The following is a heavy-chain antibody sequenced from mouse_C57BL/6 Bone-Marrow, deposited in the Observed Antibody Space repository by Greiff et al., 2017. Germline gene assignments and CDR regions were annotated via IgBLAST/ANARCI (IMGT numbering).Heavy chain of an antibody. CDR2: IWGGGST. CDR3: ARLTGTWGFAY. Sequence: VKLMESGPGLVAPSQSLSITCTVSGFSLTSYGVAWVRQPPGKGLEWLGVIWGGGSTNYNSALMSRLSISNDNSKSQGFVNMNSRQTEDTAMDYCARLTGTWGFAYWGQGTLVTVSA. V-gene: IGHV2-9*01. D-gene: IGHD4-1*01. J-gene: IGHJ3*01. CDR1: GFSLTSYG.